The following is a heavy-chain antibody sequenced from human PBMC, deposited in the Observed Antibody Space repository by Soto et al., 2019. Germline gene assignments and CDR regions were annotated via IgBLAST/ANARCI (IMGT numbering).Heavy chain of an antibody. CDR1: GVSISSGGYY. Sequence: QVQLQESGPGLVKPSQTLSLTCTVSGVSISSGGYYWSWIRQHPGKGLEGIGYIYYSGSTYYNPSLRGRVTISVDTSKNQFSLKLRSVTAADTDVYYCARASRKYYYYGMDVWCQGTTVTVSS. J-gene: IGHJ6*02. CDR2: IYYSGST. V-gene: IGHV4-31*03. CDR3: ARASRKYYYYGMDV.